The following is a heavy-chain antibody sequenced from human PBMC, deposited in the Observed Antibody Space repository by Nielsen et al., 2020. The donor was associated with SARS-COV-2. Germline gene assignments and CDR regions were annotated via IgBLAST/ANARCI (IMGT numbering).Heavy chain of an antibody. CDR3: ARENSGPGGTAFYGMDL. J-gene: IGHJ6*02. CDR1: GYSFSRYP. D-gene: IGHD3-10*01. CDR2: IDTNIGKP. V-gene: IGHV7-4-1*02. Sequence: ASVKVSCKASGYSFSRYPMNWVRQAPGQGLEWMGWIDTNIGKPTPAQGFTGRFVFSSDTSVSTASLQISTLRAEDTAVYYCARENSGPGGTAFYGMDLWGQGTTVTVSS.